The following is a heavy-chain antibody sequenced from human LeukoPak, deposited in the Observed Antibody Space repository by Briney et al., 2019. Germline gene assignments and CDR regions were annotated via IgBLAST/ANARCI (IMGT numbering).Heavy chain of an antibody. V-gene: IGHV3-13*01. CDR3: TRGFYCSDHSCYVNGEFDY. Sequence: GGSLRLSCAASGFTFSTYDMHWVRQTTGRGLEWVSGIGTSGDTHYPDCVEGRFTISRENAKNSLYLQMNSLRAGDTAVYYCTRGFYCSDHSCYVNGEFDYWGQGTLVTVSS. D-gene: IGHD2-2*01. J-gene: IGHJ4*02. CDR2: IGTSGDT. CDR1: GFTFSTYD.